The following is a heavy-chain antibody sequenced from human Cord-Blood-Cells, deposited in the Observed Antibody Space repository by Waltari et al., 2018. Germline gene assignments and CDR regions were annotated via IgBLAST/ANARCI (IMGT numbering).Heavy chain of an antibody. V-gene: IGHV4-34*01. CDR1: GSFSGYY. D-gene: IGHD3-16*01. J-gene: IGHJ6*03. CDR2: INHSGST. Sequence: GSFSGYYWSWIRQPPGKGLEWIGEINHSGSTNYNPSLKSRVTISVDTSKNQFSLKLSSVTAADTAVYYCARRPTPAGLRGGYMDVWGKGTTVTVSS. CDR3: ARRPTPAGLRGGYMDV.